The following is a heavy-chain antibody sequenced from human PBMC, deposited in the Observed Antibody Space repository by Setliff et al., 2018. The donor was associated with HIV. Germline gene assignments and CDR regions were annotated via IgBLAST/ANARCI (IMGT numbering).Heavy chain of an antibody. D-gene: IGHD6-19*01. CDR3: ARDRSSGWSSDWFDT. J-gene: IGHJ5*02. CDR2: INHSGST. CDR1: GGSFSDYY. Sequence: SETLSLTCAVYGGSFSDYYWSWIRQPPGKGLEWIGEINHSGSTNYNLSLKSRVTISVDTSKNQISLKLRSVTAADTAVYFCARDRSSGWSSDWFDTWGQGILVTVSS. V-gene: IGHV4-34*01.